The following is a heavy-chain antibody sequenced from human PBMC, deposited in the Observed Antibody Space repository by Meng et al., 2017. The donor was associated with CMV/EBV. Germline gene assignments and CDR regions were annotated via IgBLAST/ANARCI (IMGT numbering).Heavy chain of an antibody. CDR2: ISSSGSTI. V-gene: IGHV3-48*03. CDR1: GFTFSSYE. Sequence: GESLKISCAASGFTFSSYEMNWVRQAPGKGLEWVSYISSSGSTIYYADSVKGRFTISRDNAKNSLYLQMNSLRAEDTAVYYCARVGSYDFWSGYHYYFDYWGQGTLVTVS. J-gene: IGHJ4*02. CDR3: ARVGSYDFWSGYHYYFDY. D-gene: IGHD3-3*01.